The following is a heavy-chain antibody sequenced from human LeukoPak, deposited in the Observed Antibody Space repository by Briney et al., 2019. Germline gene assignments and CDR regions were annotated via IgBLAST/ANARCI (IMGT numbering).Heavy chain of an antibody. CDR3: ARGLDYFDY. V-gene: IGHV3-74*01. CDR2: INSDESST. Sequence: PGGSLRLSCAASGFTFSTYWMHWVRQAPGKGLVWVSRINSDESSTTYADSVKGRFTISRDNAKNTLNLQMSSLRAEDTAVYYCARGLDYFDYWGQGTLVTVSS. J-gene: IGHJ4*02. CDR1: GFTFSTYW.